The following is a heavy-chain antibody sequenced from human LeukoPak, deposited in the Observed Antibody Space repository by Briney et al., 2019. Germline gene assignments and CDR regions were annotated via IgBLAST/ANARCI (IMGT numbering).Heavy chain of an antibody. CDR1: GFTFSSYD. D-gene: IGHD6-13*01. J-gene: IGHJ4*02. CDR2: ISGSGGST. V-gene: IGHV3-23*01. CDR3: AISGYSSSWYGY. Sequence: GGSLRLSCAASGFTFSSYDMSWVRQAPGKGLEWVSAISGSGGSTYYADSVEGRFTISRDNSKNTLYLQMNSLRAEDTAVYYCAISGYSSSWYGYWGQGTLVTVSS.